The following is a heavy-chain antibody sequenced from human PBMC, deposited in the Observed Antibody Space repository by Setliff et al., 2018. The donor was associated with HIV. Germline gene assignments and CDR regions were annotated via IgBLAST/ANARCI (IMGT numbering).Heavy chain of an antibody. CDR1: GYTFTSYD. J-gene: IGHJ4*02. CDR2: MNPNSGNT. D-gene: IGHD6-19*01. Sequence: ASVKVSCKASGYTFTSYDINWVRQATGQGLEWMGWMNPNSGNTGYAQKFQDRITMTSDTSTSTVYMELSSLGSEDTAIYHCAREYHVGTEGPRLANYFDFWGQGTLVTVSS. CDR3: AREYHVGTEGPRLANYFDF. V-gene: IGHV1-8*01.